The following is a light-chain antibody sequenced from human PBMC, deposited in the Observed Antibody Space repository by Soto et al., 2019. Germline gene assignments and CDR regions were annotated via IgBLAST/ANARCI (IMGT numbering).Light chain of an antibody. Sequence: EIVLTQSPATLSLSPGERATLSCRASQSVSSSLAWYKQQPGPAPRLLIYDASNRATGIPARFSGSGSGTDSTLTIRSLEPEEFAVYYCQQRTKWRTFGQGTKLDI. V-gene: IGKV3-11*01. J-gene: IGKJ1*01. CDR1: QSVSSS. CDR3: QQRTKWRT. CDR2: DAS.